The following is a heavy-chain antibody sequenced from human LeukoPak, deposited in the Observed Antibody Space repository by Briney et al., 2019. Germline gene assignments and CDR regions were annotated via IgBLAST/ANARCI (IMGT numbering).Heavy chain of an antibody. CDR1: GFTFSSYA. V-gene: IGHV3-30-3*01. D-gene: IGHD2-21*02. Sequence: PGGSLRPSCAASGFTFSSYAMHWVCQAPGKGLEWVAVISYDGSNKYYADSVKGRFTISRDNSKNTLYLQMNSLRAEDTAVYYCARAQIVVVTAEAFDIWGQGTMVTVSS. CDR2: ISYDGSNK. J-gene: IGHJ3*02. CDR3: ARAQIVVVTAEAFDI.